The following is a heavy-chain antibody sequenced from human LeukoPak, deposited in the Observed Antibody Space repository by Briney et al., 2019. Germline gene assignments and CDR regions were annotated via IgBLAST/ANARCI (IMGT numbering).Heavy chain of an antibody. Sequence: KTGGSLRLSCAASGFTFSSYSMNWVRQAPGKGLEWVGRIKSKSDGGTTDYAAPVKGRFTISRDDSKNTLYLQMNSLKTEDTAVYYCTTGGNYDSSDEPFDYWGQGTLVTVSS. V-gene: IGHV3-15*01. D-gene: IGHD3-22*01. J-gene: IGHJ4*02. CDR2: IKSKSDGGTT. CDR3: TTGGNYDSSDEPFDY. CDR1: GFTFSSYS.